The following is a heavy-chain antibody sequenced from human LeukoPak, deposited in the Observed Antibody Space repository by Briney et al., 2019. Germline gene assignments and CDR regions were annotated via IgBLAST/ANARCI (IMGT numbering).Heavy chain of an antibody. V-gene: IGHV1-18*01. CDR1: GYIFTSYG. J-gene: IGHJ6*03. CDR2: INTYKGNT. Sequence: ASVKVSCKASGYIFTSYGISWVRQAPGQGLEWMGWINTYKGNTNYAQKLQGRVTMTTDTSTSTVYMELRSLRSDDTAVYYCARFSYCSSTSCFRKGRNYYYYYMDVWGKGTTVTISS. CDR3: ARFSYCSSTSCFRKGRNYYYYYMDV. D-gene: IGHD2-2*01.